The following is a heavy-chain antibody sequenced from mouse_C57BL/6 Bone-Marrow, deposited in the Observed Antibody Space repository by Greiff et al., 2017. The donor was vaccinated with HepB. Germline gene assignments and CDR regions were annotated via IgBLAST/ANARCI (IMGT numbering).Heavy chain of an antibody. CDR1: GYTFTDYY. CDR2: IYTGSGNT. V-gene: IGHV1-76*01. Sequence: QVQLKESGAELVRPGDSVKLSCKASGYTFTDYYINWVKQRPGQGLEWIARIYTGSGNTYYNEKFKGKATLTAEKSSSTTYMQLSSLTSEDSAVYFCARGDDHAFDVWGTGTTVTVSS. CDR3: ARGDDHAFDV. J-gene: IGHJ1*03.